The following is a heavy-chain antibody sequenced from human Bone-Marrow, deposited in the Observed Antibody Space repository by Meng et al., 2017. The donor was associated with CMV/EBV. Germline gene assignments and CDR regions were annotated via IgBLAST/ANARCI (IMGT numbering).Heavy chain of an antibody. Sequence: SVKVSCKASGGTFSSYTISWVRQAPGQGLEWMGRIIPILGIANYAQKFQGRVTITADKSTSTAYMELSSLRSEDTAVYYCARLGYQPLLYGGNWFYPWGQGTLVTVSS. J-gene: IGHJ5*02. CDR3: ARLGYQPLLYGGNWFYP. D-gene: IGHD2-2*02. CDR1: GGTFSSYT. CDR2: IIPILGIA. V-gene: IGHV1-69*02.